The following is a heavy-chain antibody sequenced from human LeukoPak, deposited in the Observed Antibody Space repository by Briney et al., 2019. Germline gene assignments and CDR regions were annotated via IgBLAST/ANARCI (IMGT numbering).Heavy chain of an antibody. CDR3: VRDGDDFNFDY. Sequence: GGSLRLSCAASGFTFSSYAMSWVRQAPGKGLEWVSAISGSGGSTNYADSVKGRFTISRDNAKNTLYLQMSSLRAEDTAVYFCVRDGDDFNFDYWGQGSLVTVSS. D-gene: IGHD5-24*01. V-gene: IGHV3-23*01. CDR2: ISGSGGST. CDR1: GFTFSSYA. J-gene: IGHJ4*02.